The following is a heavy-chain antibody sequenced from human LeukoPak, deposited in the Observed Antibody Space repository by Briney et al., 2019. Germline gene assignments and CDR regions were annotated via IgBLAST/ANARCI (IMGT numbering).Heavy chain of an antibody. CDR2: IYYSGSA. D-gene: IGHD3-10*01. J-gene: IGHJ6*03. CDR3: ARRYGSGSYNYYYYYMVV. Sequence: PSQTLSLTCTVSGGSISSGGYYWSWIRQHPGKGLEWLGYIYYSGSAYYNPSLKSRVTISVDTSKNQFSLKLSSVTAADTAVYYCARRYGSGSYNYYYYYMVVWGKGTTVTVSS. V-gene: IGHV4-31*03. CDR1: GGSISSGGYY.